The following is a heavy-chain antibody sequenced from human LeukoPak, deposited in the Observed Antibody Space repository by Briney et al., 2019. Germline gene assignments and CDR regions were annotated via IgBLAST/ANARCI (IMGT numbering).Heavy chain of an antibody. Sequence: GGSLRLSCTASGFTFGDYAMSWVRQAPGKRLEWVGFIRSKAYGGTTEYAASVKGRFTISRDDSKSIAYLQMNSLKTEDTAVYYCTIAVAGTPYYFDYWGQGTLVSVSS. CDR2: IRSKAYGGTT. D-gene: IGHD6-19*01. CDR1: GFTFGDYA. J-gene: IGHJ4*02. CDR3: TIAVAGTPYYFDY. V-gene: IGHV3-49*04.